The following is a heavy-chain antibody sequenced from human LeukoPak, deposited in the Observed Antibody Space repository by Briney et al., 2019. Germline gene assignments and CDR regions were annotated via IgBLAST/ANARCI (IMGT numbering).Heavy chain of an antibody. CDR1: GFTFSSYG. D-gene: IGHD3-22*01. CDR2: KWYDGSNK. V-gene: IGHV3-33*01. Sequence: GGSLRLSCAAYGFTFSSYGMHWVRQAPGKGLEWVAVKWYDGSNKYYADSVKGRFTISRDNSKNTLYLQMNSLRADDTAVCYCARDYQGSGYSFYYGMDVWGQGTTVTVSS. J-gene: IGHJ6*02. CDR3: ARDYQGSGYSFYYGMDV.